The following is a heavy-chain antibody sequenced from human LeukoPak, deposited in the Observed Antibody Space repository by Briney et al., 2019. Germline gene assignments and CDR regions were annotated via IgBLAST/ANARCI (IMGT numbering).Heavy chain of an antibody. CDR1: GYTFTSYG. V-gene: IGHV1-18*01. D-gene: IGHD2-21*02. CDR2: ISAYNGNT. CDR3: ARDSPYCGGDCYPLDY. Sequence: GASVKVSCKASGYTFTSYGISWVRQAPGQGLEWMGWISAYNGNTNYAQKLQGRVTMTTDTSTSTAYMELRSLRSDDTAVYYCARDSPYCGGDCYPLDYWGQGTLVTVSS. J-gene: IGHJ4*02.